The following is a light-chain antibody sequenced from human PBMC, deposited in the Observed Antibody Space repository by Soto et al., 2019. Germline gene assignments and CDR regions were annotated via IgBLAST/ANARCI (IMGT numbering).Light chain of an antibody. V-gene: IGKV1-5*01. CDR2: DAS. CDR1: QSISIW. Sequence: DTQMTQSPSTLSASVGDRVTITCRASQSISIWLAWYQQKPGKAPKLLIYDASSLESGVPSRFSGSGSGTEFTLNISSLQPDDFATYHCQQFNSYPFTFGRGTKLEIK. CDR3: QQFNSYPFT. J-gene: IGKJ2*01.